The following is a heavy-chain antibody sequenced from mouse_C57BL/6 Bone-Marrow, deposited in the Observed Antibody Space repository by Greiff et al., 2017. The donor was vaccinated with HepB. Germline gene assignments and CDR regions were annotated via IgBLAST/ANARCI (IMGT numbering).Heavy chain of an antibody. V-gene: IGHV5-9*01. D-gene: IGHD1-1*01. Sequence: EVQLQESGGGLVKPGGSLKLSCAASGFTFSSYTMSWVRQTPEKRLEWVATISGGGGNTYYPDSVKGRFTISRDNAKNTLYLQMSSLRSEDTALYYCARHDGSSYDYAMDYWGQGTSVTVSS. CDR3: ARHDGSSYDYAMDY. CDR2: ISGGGGNT. CDR1: GFTFSSYT. J-gene: IGHJ4*01.